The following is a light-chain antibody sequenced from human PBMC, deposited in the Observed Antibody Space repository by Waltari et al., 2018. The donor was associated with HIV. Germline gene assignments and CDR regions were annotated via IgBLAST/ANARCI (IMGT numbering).Light chain of an antibody. Sequence: TQSPLSLPVTPGEPASIPCRSSQSLLHSNGYNYLDWYLQKPGQSPQLLIYLGSNRASGVPDRFSGSGSGTDFTLKISRVEAEDVGLYYCMQALQTPWTFGQGTKVEIK. CDR1: QSLLHSNGYNY. CDR2: LGS. V-gene: IGKV2-28*01. CDR3: MQALQTPWT. J-gene: IGKJ1*01.